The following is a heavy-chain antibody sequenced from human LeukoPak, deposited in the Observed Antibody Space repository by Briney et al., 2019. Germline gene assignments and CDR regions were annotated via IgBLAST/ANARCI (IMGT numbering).Heavy chain of an antibody. Sequence: SSETLSLTCAVYGGSFSGYYWSWIRQPPGKGLEWIGEINHSGSTNYNPSLKSRVTISVDTSKNQFSLKLSSVTAADTAVYYCARPGSYGPNDYWGQGTLVTVSS. CDR3: ARPGSYGPNDY. J-gene: IGHJ4*02. V-gene: IGHV4-34*01. CDR1: GGSFSGYY. D-gene: IGHD3-10*01. CDR2: INHSGST.